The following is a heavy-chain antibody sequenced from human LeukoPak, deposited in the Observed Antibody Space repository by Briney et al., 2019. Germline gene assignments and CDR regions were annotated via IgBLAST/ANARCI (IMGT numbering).Heavy chain of an antibody. Sequence: SETLSLTCAVYGGSFSGYYWSWIRQPPGKGLEWIGEINHSGSTNYNPSLKSRVTISVDKSKNQFSLKLNSVTAADTAMYYCARPPGIAAAWFDPWGQGTLVTVSS. J-gene: IGHJ5*02. CDR3: ARPPGIAAAWFDP. CDR2: INHSGST. CDR1: GGSFSGYY. V-gene: IGHV4-34*01. D-gene: IGHD6-13*01.